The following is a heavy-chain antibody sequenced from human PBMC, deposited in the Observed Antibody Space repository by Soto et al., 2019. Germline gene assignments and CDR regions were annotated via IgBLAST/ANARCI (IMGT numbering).Heavy chain of an antibody. J-gene: IGHJ4*02. D-gene: IGHD3-22*01. V-gene: IGHV2-70*11. CDR3: ARISSSGYYIDY. CDR1: GFSLSTSGMC. CDR2: IDWDDDK. Sequence: SGPTLVNPTQTLTLTCTFSGFSLSTSGMCVSWIRQPPGKALEWLARIDWDDDKYYSTSLKTRLTISKDTSKNQVVLTMTNMEPVDTATYYCARISSSGYYIDYWGQGTLVTVSS.